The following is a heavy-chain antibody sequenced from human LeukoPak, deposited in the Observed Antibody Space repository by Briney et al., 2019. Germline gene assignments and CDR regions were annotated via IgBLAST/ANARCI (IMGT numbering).Heavy chain of an antibody. J-gene: IGHJ5*02. CDR3: AKYCISADCYANWFGP. V-gene: IGHV3-15*01. Sequence: GGSLRLSCAGSGFTLSSAWMTWVRQAPGKGLEWVGLSKSKTDGGTTDYAAPVKGRFTISRDDSKNALYLQMNSLKTEDTAVYYCAKYCISADCYANWFGPWGQGTLVTVSS. CDR2: SKSKTDGGTT. CDR1: GFTLSSAW. D-gene: IGHD2-2*01.